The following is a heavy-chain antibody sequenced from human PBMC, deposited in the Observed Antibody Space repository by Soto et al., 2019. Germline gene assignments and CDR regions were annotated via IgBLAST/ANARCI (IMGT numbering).Heavy chain of an antibody. D-gene: IGHD2-15*01. J-gene: IGHJ4*02. CDR3: VREDCGGGLCKRFDY. Sequence: EVQLVESGGGLVQPGGSLRLSCAASGFTFSSYWMHWAREAPGKGLVWVSSIRGDGIVITHADSVKGRFTVSRDNAKNTLYLQMHSLRAEDTAVYYCVREDCGGGLCKRFDYWGQGTPVTVSS. V-gene: IGHV3-74*01. CDR2: IRGDGIVI. CDR1: GFTFSSYW.